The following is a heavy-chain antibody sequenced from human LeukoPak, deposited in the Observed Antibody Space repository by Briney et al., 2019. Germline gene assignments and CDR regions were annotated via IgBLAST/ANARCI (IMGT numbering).Heavy chain of an antibody. V-gene: IGHV3-23*01. J-gene: IGHJ4*02. D-gene: IGHD3-22*01. Sequence: GGSLRLSCAASGFTFSSYDMSWVRQAPGKGLEWVSGVSGSGGSTNYADSVKGRFTISRDNSKNTLYLQMNSLRAEDTAVYCCAKGGVNYYDSSGYYSSFDYWGQGTLVTVSS. CDR1: GFTFSSYD. CDR2: VSGSGGST. CDR3: AKGGVNYYDSSGYYSSFDY.